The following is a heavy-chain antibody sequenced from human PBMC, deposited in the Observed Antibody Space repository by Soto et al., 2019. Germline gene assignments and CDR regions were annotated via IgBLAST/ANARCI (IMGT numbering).Heavy chain of an antibody. CDR1: GFTFGTYS. CDR3: ARLYYDYV. J-gene: IGHJ6*02. D-gene: IGHD3-3*01. Sequence: GGSLRLSCAGSGFTFGTYSMNWVRQAAGKGLEWIAYISYDSDTIQYADSVKGRFTISRDNAKNSLYLKMNTPRDADTAVYYCARLYYDYVWGQGTTVTASS. V-gene: IGHV3-48*02. CDR2: ISYDSDTI.